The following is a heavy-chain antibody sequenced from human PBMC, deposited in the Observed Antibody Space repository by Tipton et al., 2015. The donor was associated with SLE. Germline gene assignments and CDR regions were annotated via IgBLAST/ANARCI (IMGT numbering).Heavy chain of an antibody. Sequence: GSLRLSCAASGFTFSSYAMSWVRQAPGKGLEWVTTISGSGSTTDYADAVKGRFTISRETSKNTLHLQMSSLRAEGTAVYYCAKEADYYGSDDAIDYWGQGTLVTVS. V-gene: IGHV3-23*01. CDR3: AKEADYYGSDDAIDY. CDR2: ISGSGSTT. D-gene: IGHD3-10*01. J-gene: IGHJ4*02. CDR1: GFTFSSYA.